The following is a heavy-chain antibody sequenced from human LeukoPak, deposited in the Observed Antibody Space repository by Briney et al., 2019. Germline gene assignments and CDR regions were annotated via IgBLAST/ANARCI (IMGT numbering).Heavy chain of an antibody. V-gene: IGHV1-2*02. CDR2: INPNSGGT. D-gene: IGHD1-1*01. J-gene: IGHJ5*02. Sequence: ASVKVSCKASGYTFTGYYMHWVRQAPGQGLEWMGWINPNSGGTNYAQKFQGRVTMTRDTSISTAYMELSRLRSDDTAVYYCARANWYPNWFDPWSQGTLVTVSS. CDR3: ARANWYPNWFDP. CDR1: GYTFTGYY.